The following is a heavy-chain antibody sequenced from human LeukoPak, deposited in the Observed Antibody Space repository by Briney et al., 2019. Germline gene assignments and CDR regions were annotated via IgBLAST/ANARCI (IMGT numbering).Heavy chain of an antibody. Sequence: GGSLRLSCAASGFTFSSYWMSWVRQAPGKGLEWVANIKQDGSEKYYVDSVKGRFTISRDNAKNSLYLQMNSLRSEDTAVYYCARDKGTTYYYYMDVWGKGTTVTVSS. CDR1: GFTFSSYW. D-gene: IGHD1-1*01. CDR3: ARDKGTTYYYYMDV. V-gene: IGHV3-7*01. CDR2: IKQDGSEK. J-gene: IGHJ6*03.